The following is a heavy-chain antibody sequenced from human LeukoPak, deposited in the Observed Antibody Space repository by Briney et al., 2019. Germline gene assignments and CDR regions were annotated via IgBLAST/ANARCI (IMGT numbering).Heavy chain of an antibody. Sequence: SETLSLTCTVSGYSIRSGYYWGWIRQPPGKGLEWIGSIHRSGSTYYNPSLKSRVTISVDTSKNQFSLKLSSVTAADTAVYYCARGRGPVGEAGPYGMDVWGQGTTVTVSS. CDR1: GYSIRSGYY. D-gene: IGHD1-26*01. J-gene: IGHJ6*02. CDR3: ARGRGPVGEAGPYGMDV. V-gene: IGHV4-38-2*02. CDR2: IHRSGST.